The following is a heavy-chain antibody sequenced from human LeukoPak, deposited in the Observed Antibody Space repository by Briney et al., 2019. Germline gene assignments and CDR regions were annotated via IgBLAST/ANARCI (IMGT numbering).Heavy chain of an antibody. CDR2: ISIYNGNT. J-gene: IGHJ4*02. CDR3: ARDRSNHDY. CDR1: GYTFSNYG. Sequence: ASVKVSCKASGYTFSNYGISWVRQAPGQGLEWMGWISIYNGNTNYARNLQGRVTMTTDKATNTVYMDLTSLRFDDTAVYYCARDRSNHDYWGQGTLVTVSS. V-gene: IGHV1-18*01. D-gene: IGHD3-16*02.